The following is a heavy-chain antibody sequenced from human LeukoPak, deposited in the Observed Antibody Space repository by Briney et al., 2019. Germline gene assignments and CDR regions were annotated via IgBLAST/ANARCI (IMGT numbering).Heavy chain of an antibody. J-gene: IGHJ4*02. CDR1: GGSITNTDYY. D-gene: IGHD2-15*01. V-gene: IGHV4-30-4*01. CDR3: ARDGSRPNQFFDY. Sequence: SQTLSLTCTVSGGSITNTDYYWSWLRQPPGKGLEWLGYIHYSGTTYYNPSVKSRVSMSVDTAKNQLSLKLSSVTAADTAVYYCARDGSRPNQFFDYWGQGTLVTVSS. CDR2: IHYSGTT.